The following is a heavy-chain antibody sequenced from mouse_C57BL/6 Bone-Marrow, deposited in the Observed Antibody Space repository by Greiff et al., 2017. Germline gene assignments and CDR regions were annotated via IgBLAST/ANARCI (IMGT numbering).Heavy chain of an antibody. D-gene: IGHD2-3*01. Sequence: VQLQQSGAELVRPGASVTLSCKASGYTFTDYEMHWVKQTPVHGLEWIGAIDPETGGTAYNQKFKGKAILTADKSSSTAYMELRSLTSEDSAVYYCTSYDGYYVFFAYWGQGTLVTVSA. CDR1: GYTFTDYE. CDR3: TSYDGYYVFFAY. J-gene: IGHJ3*01. CDR2: IDPETGGT. V-gene: IGHV1-15*01.